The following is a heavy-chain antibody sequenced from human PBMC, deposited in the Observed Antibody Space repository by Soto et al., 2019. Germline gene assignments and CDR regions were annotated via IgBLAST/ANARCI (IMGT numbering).Heavy chain of an antibody. D-gene: IGHD4-4*01. CDR3: VRSSNGQRAGDYYGMDV. CDR2: IGTAGDT. CDR1: GFTFSTYD. V-gene: IGHV3-13*04. J-gene: IGHJ6*02. Sequence: EVQLVESGGGLVQPGGSLRLSCAASGFTFSTYDMHWVRQLPGKGLEWVSGIGTAGDTYYPGSVKGRFTISRENAKNSLYLQMYSLRAGDTAVYYCVRSSNGQRAGDYYGMDVWGQGTTVTVSS.